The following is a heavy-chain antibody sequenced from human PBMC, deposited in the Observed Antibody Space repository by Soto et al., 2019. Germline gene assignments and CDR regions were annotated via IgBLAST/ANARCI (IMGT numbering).Heavy chain of an antibody. D-gene: IGHD2-2*01. Sequence: PSETLSLTCTVSGGSISSYYWSWIRQPPGKGLEWIGYIHFSGSTKSNPSLKSRVTISVDTSRNQFSLKLSSVTAADSAVYFCARARYHLLHPYYYGMDVWGQGTTVTVSS. CDR2: IHFSGST. V-gene: IGHV4-59*12. CDR1: GGSISSYY. J-gene: IGHJ6*02. CDR3: ARARYHLLHPYYYGMDV.